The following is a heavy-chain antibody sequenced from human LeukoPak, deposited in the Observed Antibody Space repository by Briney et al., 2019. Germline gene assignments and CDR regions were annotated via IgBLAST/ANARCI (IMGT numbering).Heavy chain of an antibody. CDR1: GYTFTGYY. CDR2: INPNSGGT. CDR3: ARDPGYGSGSYHYYGMDV. J-gene: IGHJ6*02. V-gene: IGHV1-2*02. D-gene: IGHD3-10*01. Sequence: ASVKVSCKASGYTFTGYYMHWVRQAPGQGLEWMGWINPNSGGTNYAQKFQGRVTMTRDTSISTAYMELSRLRSDDTAVYYCARDPGYGSGSYHYYGMDVWGQGTTVTVSS.